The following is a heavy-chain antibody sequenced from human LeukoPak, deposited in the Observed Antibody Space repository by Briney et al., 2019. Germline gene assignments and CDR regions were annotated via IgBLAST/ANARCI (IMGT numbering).Heavy chain of an antibody. Sequence: GGSLRLSCAASGFTFSSYWMHWVRHAPGKGLVWVSRINSDGSSTSYADSVKGRFTISRDNAKNTLYLQMNSLRAEDTAVYYCARSTVTTPLDYYYMDVWGKGTTVTVSS. CDR2: INSDGSST. CDR1: GFTFSSYW. CDR3: ARSTVTTPLDYYYMDV. D-gene: IGHD4-17*01. V-gene: IGHV3-74*01. J-gene: IGHJ6*03.